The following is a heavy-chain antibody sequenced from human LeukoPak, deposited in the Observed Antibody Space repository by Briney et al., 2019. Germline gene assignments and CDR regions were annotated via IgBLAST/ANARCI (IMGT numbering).Heavy chain of an antibody. CDR3: ARRVPNGPGGSNWFDP. V-gene: IGHV4-34*01. CDR2: INHSGST. J-gene: IGHJ5*02. D-gene: IGHD3-16*01. Sequence: SETLSLTCAVYGGSFSGYYWSWIRQPPGKGLEWIGEINHSGSTNYNPSLKSRVTISVDTSKNQFSLKLSSVTAADTAVYYCARRVPNGPGGSNWFDPWGQGTLVTVSS. CDR1: GGSFSGYY.